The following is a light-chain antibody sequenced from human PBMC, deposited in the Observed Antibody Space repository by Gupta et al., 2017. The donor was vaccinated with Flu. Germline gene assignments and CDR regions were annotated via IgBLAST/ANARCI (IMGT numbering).Light chain of an antibody. J-gene: IGLJ1*01. V-gene: IGLV1-36*01. Sequence: RVTISCSGGSSNIGSSTVAWYQQLPGVAPKLLIYYDDQRPSGVSDRFTGSKSGTSASLAISGLQSEDDADYYCAAWDENRLPYIFGTGTKVTVL. CDR2: YDD. CDR3: AAWDENRLPYI. CDR1: SSNIGSST.